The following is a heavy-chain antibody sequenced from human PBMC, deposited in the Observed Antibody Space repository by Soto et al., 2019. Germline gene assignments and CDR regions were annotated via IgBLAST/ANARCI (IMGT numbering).Heavy chain of an antibody. CDR2: IYSGGYT. CDR3: ATGPGGGGY. Sequence: EVQLVESGGGLIQPGGSLRLSCAVSGFTVSNNYMSWVRQAPGKGLEGVSVIYSGGYTAYGDSVKGRFTISRDNSKNTLYLKRNTLGAPAWGGFYWATGPGGGGYWGQGTLVTVSS. J-gene: IGHJ4*02. D-gene: IGHD1-1*01. V-gene: IGHV3-53*01. CDR1: GFTVSNNY.